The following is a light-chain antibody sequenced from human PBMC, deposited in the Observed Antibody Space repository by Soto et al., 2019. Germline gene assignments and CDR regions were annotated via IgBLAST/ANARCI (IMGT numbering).Light chain of an antibody. V-gene: IGKV3-15*01. CDR3: QQYNNWPRT. CDR1: QSVSSN. Sequence: EIVMTQSPATLSVSPGERATLSCRASQSVSSNLAWYQQKPGQAPRLLISGASTRATCIPARFSGSGSGTEFTLTISSLQSEDFAVYYCQQYNNWPRTFGQGTKVEIK. J-gene: IGKJ1*01. CDR2: GAS.